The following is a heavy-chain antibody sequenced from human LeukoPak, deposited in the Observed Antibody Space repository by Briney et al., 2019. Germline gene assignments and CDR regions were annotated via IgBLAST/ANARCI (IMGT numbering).Heavy chain of an antibody. CDR2: ISDDGTNK. D-gene: IGHD5-18*01. CDR1: GFTFSSYG. J-gene: IGHJ4*02. Sequence: GGSLRLSCAASGFTFSSYGMHWVRQGPGKGLEWVAVISDDGTNKYYTDSVKGRFTISRDSSKNTLFLQMNGLRVEDTAVYYCAKDNKRYSYDYWGQGTLVTVSS. V-gene: IGHV3-30*18. CDR3: AKDNKRYSYDY.